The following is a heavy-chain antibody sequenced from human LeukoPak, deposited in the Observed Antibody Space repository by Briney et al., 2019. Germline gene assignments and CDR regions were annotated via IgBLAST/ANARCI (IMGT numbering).Heavy chain of an antibody. CDR2: IKQDGSEK. D-gene: IGHD3-22*01. CDR1: GFTFSSYW. V-gene: IGHV3-7*01. CDR3: ARADYYDSSGGSYYYYGMDV. Sequence: PRGSLRLSCAASGFTFSSYWMSWVRQAPGKGLEWVANIKQDGSEKYYVDSVKGRFTISRDNAKNSLYLQMNSLRAEDTAVYYCARADYYDSSGGSYYYYGMDVWGQGTTVTVSS. J-gene: IGHJ6*02.